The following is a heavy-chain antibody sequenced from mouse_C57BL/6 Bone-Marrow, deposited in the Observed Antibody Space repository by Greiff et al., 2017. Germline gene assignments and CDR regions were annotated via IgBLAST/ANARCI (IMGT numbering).Heavy chain of an antibody. J-gene: IGHJ4*01. CDR3: TTPIYYYGSSRYYAMDY. V-gene: IGHV14-1*01. D-gene: IGHD1-1*01. CDR2: IDPEDGDT. CDR1: GFNIKDYY. Sequence: EVKLVESGAELVRPGASVKLSCTASGFNIKDYYMHWVKQRPEQGLEWIGRIDPEDGDTEYAPKFKGKATMTADTSSNTAYLQLSSLTSEDTAVYYCTTPIYYYGSSRYYAMDYWGQGTSVTVSS.